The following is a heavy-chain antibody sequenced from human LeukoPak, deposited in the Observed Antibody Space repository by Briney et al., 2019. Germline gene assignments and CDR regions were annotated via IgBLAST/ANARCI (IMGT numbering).Heavy chain of an antibody. D-gene: IGHD3-22*01. V-gene: IGHV1-2*02. CDR1: GYSFTDYY. J-gene: IGHJ1*01. CDR3: TRGYYDSSDFEYFHH. Sequence: APVKVSCKTSGYSFTDYYMHWVRQAPGQGLEWMGWINPNSGGTNFAQRFQDRVTMTRDMSISTAYMELSRLRSDDTAIYYCTRGYYDSSDFEYFHHWGQGTLVTVSS. CDR2: INPNSGGT.